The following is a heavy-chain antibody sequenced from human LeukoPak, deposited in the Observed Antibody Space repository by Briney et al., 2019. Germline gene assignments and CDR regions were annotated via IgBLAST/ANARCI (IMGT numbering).Heavy chain of an antibody. CDR1: GFTFDDYA. J-gene: IGHJ4*02. Sequence: GGSLRLSCAASGFTFDDYAMHWVRQAPGKGLEWVSGISWNSGSIGYADSVKGRFTTSRDNAKNSLYLQMNSLRAEDTALYYCVAVAVTPLILQGGWGQGTLVTVSS. CDR3: VAVAVTPLILQGG. D-gene: IGHD6-19*01. CDR2: ISWNSGSI. V-gene: IGHV3-9*01.